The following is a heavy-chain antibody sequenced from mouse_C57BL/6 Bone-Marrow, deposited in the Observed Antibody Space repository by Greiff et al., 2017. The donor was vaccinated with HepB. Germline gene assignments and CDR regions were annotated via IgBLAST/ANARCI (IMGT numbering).Heavy chain of an antibody. J-gene: IGHJ2*01. D-gene: IGHD2-3*01. CDR2: IYPRSGNT. V-gene: IGHV1-81*01. CDR3: ARSGWLLRGY. Sequence: VKLMESGAELARPGASVKLSCKASGYTFTSYGISWVKQRTGQGLEWIGEIYPRSGNTYYNEKFKGKATLTADKSSSTAYMELRSLTSEDSAVYFCARSGWLLRGYWGQGTTLTVSS. CDR1: GYTFTSYG.